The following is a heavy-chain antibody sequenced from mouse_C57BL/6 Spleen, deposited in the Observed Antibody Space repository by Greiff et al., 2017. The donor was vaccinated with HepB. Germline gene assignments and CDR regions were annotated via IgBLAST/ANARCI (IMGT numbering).Heavy chain of an antibody. J-gene: IGHJ3*01. CDR2: IYPSDSET. V-gene: IGHV1-61*01. CDR3: AIYYDYDPLFAY. Sequence: QVQLKQPGAELVRPGSSVKLSCKASGYTFTSYWMDWVKQRPGQGLEWIGNIYPSDSETHYNQKFKDKATLTVDKSSSTAYMQLSSLTSEDSAVYYCAIYYDYDPLFAYWGQGTLVTVSA. CDR1: GYTFTSYW. D-gene: IGHD2-4*01.